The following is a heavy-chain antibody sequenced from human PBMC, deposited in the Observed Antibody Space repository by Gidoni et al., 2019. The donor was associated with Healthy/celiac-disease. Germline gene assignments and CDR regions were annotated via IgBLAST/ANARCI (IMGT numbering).Heavy chain of an antibody. D-gene: IGHD3-10*01. Sequence: EVQLLESGGGLVQPGGSLRLSCAASGFTFSSYAMSWVRQAPGKGLEWVSAISGSCGRTYYADSVKGRFTISRDNSKNTLYLQMNSLRAEDTAVYYCAKAHSPGRYGSGSLNRGGYYYYYGMDVWGQGTTVTVSS. CDR1: GFTFSSYA. CDR3: AKAHSPGRYGSGSLNRGGYYYYYGMDV. CDR2: ISGSCGRT. J-gene: IGHJ6*02. V-gene: IGHV3-23*01.